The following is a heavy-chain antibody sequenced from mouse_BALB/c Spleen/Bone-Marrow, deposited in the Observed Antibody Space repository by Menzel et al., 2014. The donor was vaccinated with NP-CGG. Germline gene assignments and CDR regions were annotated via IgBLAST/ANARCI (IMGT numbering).Heavy chain of an antibody. CDR2: ISSGSSTI. CDR3: ARARSTMITTGTLDY. V-gene: IGHV5-17*02. D-gene: IGHD2-4*01. Sequence: EVKLMESEGGLVQPGGSRKLSCAASGFTFSSFGMHWVRQAPEKGLEWVAYISSGSSTIYYADTLKGRFTISRDNPKNTLFLQMTSLRSEDAAMYYCARARSTMITTGTLDYWGQGTSVTVSS. J-gene: IGHJ4*01. CDR1: GFTFSSFG.